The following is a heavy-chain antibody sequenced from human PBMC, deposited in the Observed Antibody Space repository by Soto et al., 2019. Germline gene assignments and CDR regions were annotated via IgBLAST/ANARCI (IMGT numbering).Heavy chain of an antibody. CDR2: INPSGGST. CDR1: GYTFTSYY. D-gene: IGHD3-3*02. CDR3: ARVASISAYYYYYGMDV. V-gene: IGHV1-46*01. J-gene: IGHJ6*02. Sequence: ASVKVSCKASGYTFTSYYMHWVRQAPGQGLEWMGIINPSGGSTSYAQKFQGRVTMTRDTSTSTVYMELSSLRSEDTAAYYCARVASISAYYYYYGMDVWGQGTTVTVSS.